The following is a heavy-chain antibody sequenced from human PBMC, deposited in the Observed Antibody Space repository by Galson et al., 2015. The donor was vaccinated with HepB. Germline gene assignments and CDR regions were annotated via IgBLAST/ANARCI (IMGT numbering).Heavy chain of an antibody. Sequence: SVKVSCKASGYTFTGYYMHWVRQAPGQGLEWMGWINPNSGGTNYAQKFQGRVTMTRDTSISTAYMELSRLRSDDTAVYYCARTFTYCGGDCYPDAFDIWGQGTMVTVSS. D-gene: IGHD2-21*01. J-gene: IGHJ3*02. CDR2: INPNSGGT. V-gene: IGHV1-2*02. CDR1: GYTFTGYY. CDR3: ARTFTYCGGDCYPDAFDI.